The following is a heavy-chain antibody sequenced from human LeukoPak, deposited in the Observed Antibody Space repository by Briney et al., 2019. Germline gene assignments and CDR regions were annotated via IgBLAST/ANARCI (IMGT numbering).Heavy chain of an antibody. Sequence: KTGGSLRLSCAASGFTFSSYSMNWVRQAPGKGLEWVSSISSSSSYIYYADSVKGRFTISRDNAKNSQYLQMNSLRAEDTTVYYCARVGYSIAAAGYAAYWGQGTLVTVSS. CDR3: ARVGYSIAAAGYAAY. CDR2: ISSSSSYI. V-gene: IGHV3-21*01. D-gene: IGHD6-13*01. J-gene: IGHJ4*02. CDR1: GFTFSSYS.